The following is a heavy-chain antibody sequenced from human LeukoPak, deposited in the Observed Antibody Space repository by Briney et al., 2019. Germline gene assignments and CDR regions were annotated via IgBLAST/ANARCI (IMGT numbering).Heavy chain of an antibody. CDR3: GRHYWGVGATSFDY. CDR1: GGSISSYY. Sequence: SETLSLTCTVSGGSISSYYWSWIRQPPGKGLEWIGYIYYSGSTNYNPSLKSRVTISVDTSKNQFSLKLSSVTAADTAVYYCGRHYWGVGATSFDYWGQGTLVTVSS. CDR2: IYYSGST. D-gene: IGHD1-26*01. J-gene: IGHJ4*02. V-gene: IGHV4-59*08.